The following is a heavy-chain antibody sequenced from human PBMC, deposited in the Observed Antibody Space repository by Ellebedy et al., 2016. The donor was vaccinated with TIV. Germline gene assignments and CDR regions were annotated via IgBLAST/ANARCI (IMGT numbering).Heavy chain of an antibody. J-gene: IGHJ3*01. Sequence: GESLKISCAASGFTFSNYAMSWVRQAPGKGLEWVSCISATGAYKYYVASVEGRFTVSRDNSKNTLYLQMNSLRAEDTALYYCAKDDQLWEVPSFWGPGTMVTVSS. D-gene: IGHD1-26*01. CDR2: ISATGAYK. V-gene: IGHV3-23*01. CDR3: AKDDQLWEVPSF. CDR1: GFTFSNYA.